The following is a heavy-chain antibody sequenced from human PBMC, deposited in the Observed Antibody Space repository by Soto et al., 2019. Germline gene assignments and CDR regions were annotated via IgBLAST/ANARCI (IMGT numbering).Heavy chain of an antibody. CDR1: GFTFSSYA. CDR3: ARALGGSNAFDI. CDR2: ISSNGGST. V-gene: IGHV3-64*01. Sequence: GGSLRLSCAASGFTFSSYAMHWVRQAPGKGLEYVSAISSNGGSTYYANSVKGRFTISRDNSKNTLYLQMGSLRAEDMAVYYCARALGGSNAFDIWGQGTMVTVSS. D-gene: IGHD2-2*01. J-gene: IGHJ3*02.